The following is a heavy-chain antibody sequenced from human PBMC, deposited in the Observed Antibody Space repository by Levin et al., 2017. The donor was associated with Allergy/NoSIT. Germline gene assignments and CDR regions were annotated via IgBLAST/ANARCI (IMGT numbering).Heavy chain of an antibody. Sequence: GGSLRLSCAASGFTFSDYAMHWVRQAPGKGLEWVAAISYDGTREFYADSVKGRFTISRDNSKNTLFLQMNNLRVEETALYYCARDVRYFGSSGSRLDYWGQGTLVTVSS. V-gene: IGHV3-30*04. J-gene: IGHJ4*02. D-gene: IGHD3-22*01. CDR1: GFTFSDYA. CDR2: ISYDGTRE. CDR3: ARDVRYFGSSGSRLDY.